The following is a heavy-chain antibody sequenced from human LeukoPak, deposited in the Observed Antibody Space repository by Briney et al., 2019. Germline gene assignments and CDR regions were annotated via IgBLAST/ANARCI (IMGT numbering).Heavy chain of an antibody. CDR2: IYYSGST. D-gene: IGHD3-22*01. J-gene: IGHJ3*02. V-gene: IGHV4-39*06. CDR1: GGSISSSSYY. CDR3: ARGAYDSSGYYFDAFDI. Sequence: SETLSLTCTVSGGSISSSSYYWGWIRQPPGKGLEWIGSIYYSGSTYYNPSLKSRVTISVDTSKNQFPLKLSSVTAADTAVYYCARGAYDSSGYYFDAFDIWGQGTMVTVSS.